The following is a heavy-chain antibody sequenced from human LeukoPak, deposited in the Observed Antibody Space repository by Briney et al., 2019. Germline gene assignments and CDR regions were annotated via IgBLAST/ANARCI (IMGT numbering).Heavy chain of an antibody. CDR1: GYSFGNYW. CDR3: ARRGEGPIGGIGY. J-gene: IGHJ4*02. Sequence: GESLKISCKGSGYSFGNYWIGWVRQMPGKGLEWMGIIHPGDSDTRYSPSFQGQVTISAEKSITTAHLQWSSLKASDTAMYYCARRGEGPIGGIGYWGQGTLVTVSS. D-gene: IGHD3-10*01. V-gene: IGHV5-51*01. CDR2: IHPGDSDT.